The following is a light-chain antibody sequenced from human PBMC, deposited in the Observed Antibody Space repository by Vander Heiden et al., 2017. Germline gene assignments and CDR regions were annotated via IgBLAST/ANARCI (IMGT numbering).Light chain of an antibody. CDR3: QQYNNSPSLT. CDR1: QSVSST. CDR2: GAS. J-gene: IGKJ1*01. Sequence: EIVMTQSPATLSVSPGERATLSCRASQSVSSTLPCYQHKPGQPPRPPSYGASTRATGTPARFSGRASGTESTLTISSLQSEDFAVYYCQQYNNSPSLTFGQGTKVEIK. V-gene: IGKV3-15*01.